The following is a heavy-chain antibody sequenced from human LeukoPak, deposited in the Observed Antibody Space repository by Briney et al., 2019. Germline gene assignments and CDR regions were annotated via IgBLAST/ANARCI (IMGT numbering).Heavy chain of an antibody. D-gene: IGHD2-2*01. CDR2: ISYDGSNK. J-gene: IGHJ4*02. CDR3: ARAGYCSSTSCATTTFDY. Sequence: GGSLRLSCAASGFTFSSYAMHWVRQAPGKGLEWVAVISYDGSNKYYADSVKGRFTISRDNSKNTLYLQMNSLRAEDTAEYYCARAGYCSSTSCATTTFDYWGQGTLVTVSS. V-gene: IGHV3-30*04. CDR1: GFTFSSYA.